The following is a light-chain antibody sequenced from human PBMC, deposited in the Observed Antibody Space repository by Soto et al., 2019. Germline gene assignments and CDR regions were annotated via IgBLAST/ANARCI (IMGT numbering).Light chain of an antibody. CDR3: QQYDNRPPYT. CDR2: DAS. CDR1: QDIGNY. J-gene: IGKJ2*01. V-gene: IGKV1-33*01. Sequence: DIQMTQSPSSLSASVGDRVTITCRASQDIGNYLNWYQQTPGKAPRLLIYDASNLEIGVPARFNASGSGTAFTFTITSMQPEDIATYYCQQYDNRPPYTFGRGTKLDLK.